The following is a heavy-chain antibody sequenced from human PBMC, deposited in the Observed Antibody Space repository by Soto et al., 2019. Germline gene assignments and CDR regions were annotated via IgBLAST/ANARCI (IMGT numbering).Heavy chain of an antibody. V-gene: IGHV4-59*01. CDR3: ARRDYGDKFFDS. CDR2: MDSTGTT. J-gene: IGHJ4*02. D-gene: IGHD4-17*01. CDR1: GASINNVF. Sequence: KTSETLSLTCNVSGASINNVFWTWIRQPPGEGLEWIGYMDSTGTTFNNPFLKSRVTISIDKSKKQFSLNLRSVTAADTAVYYCARRDYGDKFFDSWGQGTLVTVSS.